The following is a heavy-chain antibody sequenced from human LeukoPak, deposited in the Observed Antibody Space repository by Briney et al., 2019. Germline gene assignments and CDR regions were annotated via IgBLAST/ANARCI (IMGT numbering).Heavy chain of an antibody. CDR3: EKTGPAETRFDY. V-gene: IGHV3-23*01. Sequence: GGSLRRSCAASGFTFSSYAMSWVRQAPGKGLEGVSAISGSGGSTDYADSVKGRFTIYRDNSTHTPYLQMNSLSAEDTAVYYCEKTGPAETRFDYWGQGTLVTVSS. CDR2: ISGSGGST. CDR1: GFTFSSYA. D-gene: IGHD1-14*01. J-gene: IGHJ4*02.